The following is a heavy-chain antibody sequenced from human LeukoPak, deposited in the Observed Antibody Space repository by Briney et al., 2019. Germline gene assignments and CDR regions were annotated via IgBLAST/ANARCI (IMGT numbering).Heavy chain of an antibody. V-gene: IGHV3-7*01. CDR1: GFTFSSYW. D-gene: IGHD3-22*01. J-gene: IGHJ4*02. Sequence: GGSLRLSCAASGFTFSSYWMNWVGQVPGRGLEWVAIIKQDGTETFYVDSVKGRFTISRDNVKNSLYLQMNSLRIEDAAVYYCMGGRGWLPENWGQGTLVTVSS. CDR3: MGGRGWLPEN. CDR2: IKQDGTET.